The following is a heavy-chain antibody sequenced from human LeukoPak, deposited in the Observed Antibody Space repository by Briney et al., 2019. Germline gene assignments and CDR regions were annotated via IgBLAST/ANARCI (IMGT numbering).Heavy chain of an antibody. V-gene: IGHV1-69*05. CDR1: GGTFSSYA. Sequence: SVKVSCKASGGTFSSYAISWVRQAPGQGLEWMGGIIPIFGTANYAQKFQGRVTITTDESTSTAYMELSSLRSEDTAVYYFARGRKTASIYYYYMDVWGKGTTVTVSS. CDR3: ARGRKTASIYYYYMDV. D-gene: IGHD1-14*01. J-gene: IGHJ6*03. CDR2: IIPIFGTA.